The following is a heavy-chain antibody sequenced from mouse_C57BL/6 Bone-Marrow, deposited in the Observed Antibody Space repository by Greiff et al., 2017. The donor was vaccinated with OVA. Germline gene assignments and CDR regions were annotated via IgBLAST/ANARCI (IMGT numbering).Heavy chain of an antibody. D-gene: IGHD1-1*01. CDR3: AREVFITTVVAKGYWYFDV. Sequence: QVQLQQSGAELVRPGTSVKMSCKASGYTFTNYWIGWAKQRPGHGLEWIGDIYPGGGYTNYNEKFKGKATLTADKSSSTAYMQFSSLTSEDSAIYYCAREVFITTVVAKGYWYFDVWGTGTTVTVSS. V-gene: IGHV1-63*01. J-gene: IGHJ1*03. CDR1: GYTFTNYW. CDR2: IYPGGGYT.